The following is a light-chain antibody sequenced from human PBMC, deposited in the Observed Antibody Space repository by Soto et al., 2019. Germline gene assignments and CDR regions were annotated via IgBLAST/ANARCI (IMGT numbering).Light chain of an antibody. V-gene: IGKV3-11*01. J-gene: IGKJ4*01. CDR1: QRCSSS. Sequence: EIGLTQSAGTLSVSPGERVTLSCRASQRCSSSLAWYHQKPGQSPRLLIYGASTXATGIPARFSGSGSGTEFTLTISSLEPEDFAVYYCQHRSNWPLTFGGGTKVDIK. CDR2: GAS. CDR3: QHRSNWPLT.